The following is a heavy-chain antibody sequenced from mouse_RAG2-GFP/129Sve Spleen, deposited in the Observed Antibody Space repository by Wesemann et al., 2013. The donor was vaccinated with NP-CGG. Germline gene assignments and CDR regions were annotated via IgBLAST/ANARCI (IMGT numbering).Heavy chain of an antibody. CDR1: GYSITSDYA. D-gene: IGHD4-1*01. CDR2: ISYSGST. CDR3: ARDWDVYYAMDY. V-gene: IGHV3-2*02. Sequence: DVQLQESGPGLVKPSQSLSLTCTVTGYSITSDYAWNWIRQFPGNKLEWMGYISYSGSTSYNPSLKSRISITRDTSKNQFFLQLNSVTTEDTATYYCARDWDVYYAMDYWGQGTSVTVSS. J-gene: IGHJ4*01.